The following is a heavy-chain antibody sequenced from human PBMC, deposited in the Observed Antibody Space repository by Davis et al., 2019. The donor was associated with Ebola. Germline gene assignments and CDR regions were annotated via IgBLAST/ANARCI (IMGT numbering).Heavy chain of an antibody. D-gene: IGHD2-21*02. CDR1: GCSFTTYW. CDR3: AKLGRSSDYYGRHFDW. V-gene: IGHV5-51*01. J-gene: IGHJ4*02. CDR2: VYPGDSDT. Sequence: GESLKISCKVSGCSFTTYWIGWVRQMPGKGLEWMGTVYPGDSDTRYSPSFQGHVTISAEKSSNTAYLQWSSLKASDTATYYCAKLGRSSDYYGRHFDWWGQGTRVTVSS.